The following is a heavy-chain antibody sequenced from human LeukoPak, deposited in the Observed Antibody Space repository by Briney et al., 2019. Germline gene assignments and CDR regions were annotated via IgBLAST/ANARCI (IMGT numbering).Heavy chain of an antibody. CDR2: ISISGDDT. D-gene: IGHD6-13*01. J-gene: IGHJ4*02. CDR1: GFSFSSHA. V-gene: IGHV3-23*01. Sequence: GGSLRLSCATSGFSFSSHAMTWVRQAPGKGLEWLSAISISGDDTYYADSVKGRFTISRDNSKNTLYLQMNSLRAEDTAVYYCARDPTQAAELDYWGQGTLVTVSS. CDR3: ARDPTQAAELDY.